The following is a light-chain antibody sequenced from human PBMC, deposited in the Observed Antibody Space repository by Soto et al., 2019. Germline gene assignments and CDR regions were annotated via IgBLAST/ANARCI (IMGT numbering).Light chain of an antibody. CDR2: EAS. V-gene: IGKV1-5*03. J-gene: IGKJ2*01. CDR1: QSISRW. Sequence: DIQMTQSPPTLSASVGDRVTITCRASQSISRWLAWYQQKPGTVPKLLIYEASTLESGVPSRFSGSRSGTEFTLTVSSLQPDDFATYYCQQYNDSFPYTFGQGTKVDIK. CDR3: QQYNDSFPYT.